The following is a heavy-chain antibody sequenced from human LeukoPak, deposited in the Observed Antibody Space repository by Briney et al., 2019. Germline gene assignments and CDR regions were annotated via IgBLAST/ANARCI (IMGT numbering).Heavy chain of an antibody. CDR2: ISSSLNM. D-gene: IGHD2-15*01. CDR1: GFTFGGYT. J-gene: IGHJ3*02. V-gene: IGHV3-21*01. Sequence: GGSLRLSCAASGFTFGGYTINWVRLAPGKGLEWVSSISSSLNMYFAESVKGRFTISRDSARNSVSLQLNSLRVEDTAVYYCARDAGIVAFDIWGQGTVVTVSS. CDR3: ARDAGIVAFDI.